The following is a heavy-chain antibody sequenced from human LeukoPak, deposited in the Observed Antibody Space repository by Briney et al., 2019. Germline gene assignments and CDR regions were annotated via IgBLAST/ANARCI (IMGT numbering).Heavy chain of an antibody. CDR3: ARDPVVDYDFDY. CDR1: GFTFSSYA. CDR2: ISYDGSNK. Sequence: GGSLRLSCAASGFTFSSYAMHWVRQAPGKGLEWVAVISYDGSNKYYADSVKGRFTISRDNSKNTLYLQMNSLRAEDTAVYYCARDPVVDYDFDYWGQGTLVTVSS. V-gene: IGHV3-30-3*01. D-gene: IGHD2-2*01. J-gene: IGHJ4*02.